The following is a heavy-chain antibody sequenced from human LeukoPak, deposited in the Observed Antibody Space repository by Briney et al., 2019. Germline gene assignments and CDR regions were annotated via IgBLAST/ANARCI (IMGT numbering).Heavy chain of an antibody. D-gene: IGHD3-16*01. CDR2: INHNGIEK. V-gene: IGHV3-7*01. Sequence: GGSLRLSCAASGFTFNTFWMTWVRQAPGKGLEWVANINHNGIEKYYMDSVGGRFTISIDNAKNSLSLEMKSLRLDDTAVYYCARDGGDLWPLDEWGRGTLVTVSS. CDR1: GFTFNTFW. CDR3: ARDGGDLWPLDE. J-gene: IGHJ4*02.